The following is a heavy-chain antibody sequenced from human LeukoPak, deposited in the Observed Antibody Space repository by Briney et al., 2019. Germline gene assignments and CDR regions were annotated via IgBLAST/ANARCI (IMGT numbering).Heavy chain of an antibody. V-gene: IGHV3-30*03. J-gene: IGHJ4*02. Sequence: GRSLRLSCAASGFTLSDYGIHWVRQAPGKGLEWVTFISYDGNKKFYVDSAKGRFTVSRDDSKFTVYLDMNSLREEDTAVYYCARGRNCDYWGQGTLVTVSS. CDR2: ISYDGNKK. CDR3: ARGRNCDY. CDR1: GFTLSDYG.